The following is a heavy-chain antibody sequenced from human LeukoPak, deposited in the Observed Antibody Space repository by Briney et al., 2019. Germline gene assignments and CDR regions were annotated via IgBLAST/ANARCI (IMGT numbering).Heavy chain of an antibody. CDR2: IIPIFGTA. V-gene: IGHV1-69*05. Sequence: GASVKVSCKAPGGTFSSYAISWVRQAPGQGLEWMGGIIPIFGTANYAQKFQGRVTMTRNTSISTAYMELSSLRSEDTAVYYCARVYPGYYYGMDVWGQGTTVTVSS. CDR3: ARVYPGYYYGMDV. CDR1: GGTFSSYA. J-gene: IGHJ6*02.